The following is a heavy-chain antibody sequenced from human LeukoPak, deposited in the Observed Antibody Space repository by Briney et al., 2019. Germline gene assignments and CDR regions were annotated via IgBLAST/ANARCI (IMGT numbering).Heavy chain of an antibody. CDR1: GFTFSSYE. D-gene: IGHD1-26*01. CDR3: ARDQRGSYYGFFDY. Sequence: GGSLRLSCAASGFTFSSYEMTRVRQAPGKGLEWVSYISSSGSTTHYADSVKGRFTFSRDNAKNSLYLQMNSLRAEDTAVYYCARDQRGSYYGFFDYWGQGTLVTVSS. V-gene: IGHV3-48*03. J-gene: IGHJ4*02. CDR2: ISSSGSTT.